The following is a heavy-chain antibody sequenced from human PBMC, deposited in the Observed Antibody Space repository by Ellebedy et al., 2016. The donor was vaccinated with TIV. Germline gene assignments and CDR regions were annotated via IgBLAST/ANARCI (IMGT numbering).Heavy chain of an antibody. CDR2: INSDGRST. V-gene: IGHV3-74*01. Sequence: GESLKISCAASGFTFSGNWMHWVRQAPGKGLVWVSRINSDGRSTTYADSVKGRFNISRDNANHLVFLHMNSLRAEDTAVYYCTKHPATITDFWSAYFPGRDYWGQGTLVTVSS. CDR3: TKHPATITDFWSAYFPGRDY. CDR1: GFTFSGNW. J-gene: IGHJ4*02. D-gene: IGHD3-3*01.